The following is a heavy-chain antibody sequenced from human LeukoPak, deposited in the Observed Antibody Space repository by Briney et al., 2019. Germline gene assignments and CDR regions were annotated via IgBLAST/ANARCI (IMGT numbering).Heavy chain of an antibody. J-gene: IGHJ4*02. Sequence: SETLSLTCTVSDGSITNYDWSWVRQPPGKGLEFIGHVHYSGTTNYNPSLRSRVTISIDTSKKHYFLKLKSVTAADTAVYYCATGYGDFRVEGRYFYSWGQGTLVTVSS. CDR3: ATGYGDFRVEGRYFYS. CDR1: DGSITNYD. CDR2: VHYSGTT. V-gene: IGHV4-59*01. D-gene: IGHD4-17*01.